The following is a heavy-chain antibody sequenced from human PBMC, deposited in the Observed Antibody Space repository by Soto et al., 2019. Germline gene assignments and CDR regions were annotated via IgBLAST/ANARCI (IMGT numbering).Heavy chain of an antibody. Sequence: EVQLLESGGGLVQPGGSLRLSCAASGVTFTSYAMTWVRQVPGEGLQWVSSISKSGDSTYYADSVKGRFTTSRDNSKNTLYLQMNSLRAEDTAIYDCAKGSFGFDYWGQGTLVTVSS. V-gene: IGHV3-23*01. D-gene: IGHD3-10*01. CDR3: AKGSFGFDY. J-gene: IGHJ4*02. CDR1: GVTFTSYA. CDR2: ISKSGDST.